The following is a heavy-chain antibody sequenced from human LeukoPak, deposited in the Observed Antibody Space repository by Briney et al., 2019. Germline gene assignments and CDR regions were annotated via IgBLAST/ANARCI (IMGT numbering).Heavy chain of an antibody. V-gene: IGHV1-69*13. D-gene: IGHD3-22*01. J-gene: IGHJ4*02. Sequence: SVKVSCKASGGTFSSYAISWVRQAPGQGLEWMGGIIPIFGTANYAQKFQGRVTITADESTSTAYMELSSLRSEDTAVYYCASVIYYDSSGYYFHFDYWGQGTLVTVSS. CDR2: IIPIFGTA. CDR3: ASVIYYDSSGYYFHFDY. CDR1: GGTFSSYA.